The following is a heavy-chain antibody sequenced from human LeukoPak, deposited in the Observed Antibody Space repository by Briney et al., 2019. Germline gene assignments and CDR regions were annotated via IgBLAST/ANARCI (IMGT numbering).Heavy chain of an antibody. J-gene: IGHJ4*02. Sequence: PGGSLRLSCAASGFTFSSYSMNWVRQAPGKGLEWVSSISSSSSYIYYADSVKGRFTISRDNAKNSLCLQMNSLRAEDTAVYYCAREVNWNDFDYWGQGTLVTVSS. CDR3: AREVNWNDFDY. D-gene: IGHD1-1*01. CDR2: ISSSSSYI. V-gene: IGHV3-21*01. CDR1: GFTFSSYS.